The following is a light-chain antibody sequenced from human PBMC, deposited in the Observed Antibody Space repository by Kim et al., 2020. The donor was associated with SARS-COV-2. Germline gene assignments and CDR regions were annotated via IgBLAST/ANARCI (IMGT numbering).Light chain of an antibody. CDR3: QSADSSGTYWV. V-gene: IGLV3-25*03. J-gene: IGLJ3*02. Sequence: SYELTQPPSVSVSPGQTARITCSGDALPKQYAYWYQQKPGQAPVLVIYKDSERPSGIPERFSGSSSGTTVTLTISGVQAEDEADHYCQSADSSGTYWVFG. CDR2: KDS. CDR1: ALPKQY.